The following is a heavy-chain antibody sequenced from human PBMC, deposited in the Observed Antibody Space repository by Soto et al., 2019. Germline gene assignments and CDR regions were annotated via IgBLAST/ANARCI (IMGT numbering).Heavy chain of an antibody. J-gene: IGHJ5*01. CDR3: AREGAVRLERRFDS. Sequence: PSETLSLTCTVSGGSISSGGYSWNWIRQHPGKGLEWIGYIYYSGSTYYNPSLKSRLTISIDTSENLFSLKLSSVTAADTAVYFCAREGAVRLERRFDSWGQGTLVTVSS. CDR1: GGSISSGGYS. CDR2: IYYSGST. V-gene: IGHV4-31*03. D-gene: IGHD6-6*01.